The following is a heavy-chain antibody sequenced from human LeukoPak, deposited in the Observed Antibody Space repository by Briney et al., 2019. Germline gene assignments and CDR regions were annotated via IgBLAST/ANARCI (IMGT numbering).Heavy chain of an antibody. CDR2: INSDGSST. CDR3: ARVPT. Sequence: PGESLRLSCAVSEFTFSNYCKHWVRQAPAKGLVWVSRINSDGSSTSYADSVKDRFTISRDNAKNTLHLQMNSPIAADPTVDYFARVPTCGQGTLVTVSS. J-gene: IGHJ5*02. V-gene: IGHV3-74*01. CDR1: EFTFSNYC.